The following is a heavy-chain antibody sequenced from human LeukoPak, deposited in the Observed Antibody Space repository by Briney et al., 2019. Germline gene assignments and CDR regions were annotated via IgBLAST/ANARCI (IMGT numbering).Heavy chain of an antibody. CDR3: ARTLTFDY. CDR2: ISSSGSSI. D-gene: IGHD3-9*01. J-gene: IGHJ4*02. CDR1: GFTFSTYE. Sequence: GRSLRLSCAASGFTFSTYEMNWVRQAPGKGLEWVSFISSSGSSIHYADSVKGRFTISRDNAKNSPYLQMNSLRAEDTAVYYCARTLTFDYWGQGTLVTVSS. V-gene: IGHV3-48*03.